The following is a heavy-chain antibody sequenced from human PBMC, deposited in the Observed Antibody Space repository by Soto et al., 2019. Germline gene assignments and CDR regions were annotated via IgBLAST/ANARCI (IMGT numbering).Heavy chain of an antibody. V-gene: IGHV3-21*01. CDR1: GFTFSSYS. D-gene: IGHD3-10*01. CDR2: ISSSSSYI. CDR3: ARDLGALDTMVRGVLSLYYYGMDV. J-gene: IGHJ6*02. Sequence: PGGSLRLSCAASGFTFSSYSMNWVRQAPGKGLEWVSSISSSSSYIYYADSVKGRFTISRDNAKNSLYLQMNSLRAEDTAVYYCARDLGALDTMVRGVLSLYYYGMDVWGQGTTVTVSS.